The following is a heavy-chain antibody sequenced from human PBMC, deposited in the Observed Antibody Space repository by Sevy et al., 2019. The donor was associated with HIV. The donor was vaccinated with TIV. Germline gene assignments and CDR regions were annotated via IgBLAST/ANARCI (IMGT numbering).Heavy chain of an antibody. D-gene: IGHD6-19*01. CDR2: INHSGST. CDR1: GGSFSGYY. Sequence: SETLSLTCAVYGGSFSGYYWSWIRQPPGKGLEWIGEINHSGSTNYNPSLKSRVTISVDTSKNQFSLKLSSVTAADTAVYYCARGGWSSGCVGGMDVWGQGTTVTVSS. J-gene: IGHJ6*02. CDR3: ARGGWSSGCVGGMDV. V-gene: IGHV4-34*01.